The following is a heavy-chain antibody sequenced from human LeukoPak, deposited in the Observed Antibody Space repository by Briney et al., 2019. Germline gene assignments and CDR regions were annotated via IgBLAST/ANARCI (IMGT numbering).Heavy chain of an antibody. CDR2: ISSTSGFT. D-gene: IGHD1-14*01. CDR1: GFTFSDHY. CDR3: ARDLLPGDY. J-gene: IGHJ4*02. V-gene: IGHV3-11*06. Sequence: PGGSLRLSCAASGFTFSDHYMTCIRQAPGKGLEWISYISSTSGFTNYADSVKGRFTISRDNAKKSLFLQMNSLRAEDTAVYYCARDLLPGDYWGQGTLVTVSS.